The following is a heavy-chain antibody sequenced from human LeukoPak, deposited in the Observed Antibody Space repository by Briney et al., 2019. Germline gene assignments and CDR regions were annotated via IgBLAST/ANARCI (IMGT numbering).Heavy chain of an antibody. V-gene: IGHV1-69*13. J-gene: IGHJ4*02. CDR1: GGTFSSYA. CDR3: AREWELRTFCIGY. Sequence: ASVKVSCKASGGTFSSYAISWVRQAPGQGLEWMGGIIPIFGTANYAQKFQGRVTITADESTSTAYMELSSLRSEDTAVYYCAREWELRTFCIGYWGQGTLVTVSS. D-gene: IGHD1-26*01. CDR2: IIPIFGTA.